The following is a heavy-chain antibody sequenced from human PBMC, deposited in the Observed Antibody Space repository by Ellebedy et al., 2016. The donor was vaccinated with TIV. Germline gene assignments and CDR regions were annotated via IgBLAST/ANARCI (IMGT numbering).Heavy chain of an antibody. CDR1: GFTFSSYA. J-gene: IGHJ4*02. CDR3: ARTPHDCDDAPVY. V-gene: IGHV3-23*01. CDR2: ISGSGGST. Sequence: PGGSLRLSCAASGFTFSSYAMSRVRQAPGKGLEWVSGISGSGGSTYYADSVKGRFTISRDNSKNTLYLQMNSLRAEDTAVYYCARTPHDCDDAPVYWGQGTLVTVSS. D-gene: IGHD4-17*01.